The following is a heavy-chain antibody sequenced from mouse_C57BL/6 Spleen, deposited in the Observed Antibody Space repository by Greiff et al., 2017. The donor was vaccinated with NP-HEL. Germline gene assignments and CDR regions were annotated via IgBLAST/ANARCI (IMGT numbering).Heavy chain of an antibody. CDR1: GFNIKDYY. D-gene: IGHD1-1*01. CDR2: IDPEDGDT. Sequence: EVQLQQSGAELVRPGASVKLSCTASGFNIKDYYMHWVKQRPEQGLEWIGRIDPEDGDTEYAPKFQGKATMTADTSSNTAYLKLSSRTSEDTAVYYWTTLGSSLYYYAMDYWGQGTSVTVSS. V-gene: IGHV14-1*01. CDR3: TTLGSSLYYYAMDY. J-gene: IGHJ4*01.